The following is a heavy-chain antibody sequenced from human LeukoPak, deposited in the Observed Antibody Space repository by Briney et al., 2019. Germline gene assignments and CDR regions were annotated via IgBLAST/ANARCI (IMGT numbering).Heavy chain of an antibody. CDR2: IYINGST. CDR1: GGSFINDW. D-gene: IGHD6-25*01. V-gene: IGHV4-4*07. J-gene: IGHJ6*03. Sequence: PSETLTLTCTASGGSFINDWWTWIRQSAGKGLEWLGRIYINGSTNYKPPPKTRLTMSVDTSKNQISLNLRPLTRDDTAAHYWARMKLYAATGLSPGSYMAGWGKGMSVSVSS. CDR3: ARMKLYAATGLSPGSYMAG.